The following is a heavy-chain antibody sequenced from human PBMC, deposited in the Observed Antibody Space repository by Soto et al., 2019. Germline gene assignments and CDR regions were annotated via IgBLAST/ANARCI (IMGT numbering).Heavy chain of an antibody. CDR1: GFAFGDFA. CDR2: ITSKKYGGTP. D-gene: IGHD3-3*01. Sequence: GSLSPSCITSGFAFGDFAMTWFRQAPGKGLEWVGFITSKKYGGTPQYAASVKGRFSISRDDSKSIAYLQMNSLKTEDTAVYYCTTVNRITIFGVVITDYYYYGMDVWGQGTTVTVSS. V-gene: IGHV3-49*03. CDR3: TTVNRITIFGVVITDYYYYGMDV. J-gene: IGHJ6*02.